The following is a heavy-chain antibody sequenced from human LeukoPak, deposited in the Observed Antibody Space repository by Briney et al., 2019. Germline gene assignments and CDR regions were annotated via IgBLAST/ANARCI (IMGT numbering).Heavy chain of an antibody. CDR2: IYYSGST. CDR1: GGSISSYY. D-gene: IGHD3-22*01. J-gene: IGHJ4*02. CDR3: ARASSGYYWGY. V-gene: IGHV4-59*01. Sequence: SETLSLTCTVSGGSISSYYWSWIRQPPGKGLEWIGYIYYSGSTNYNPSLKSRVTISVDTSKNQFSLELSSVTAADTAVYYCARASSGYYWGYWGQGTLVTVSS.